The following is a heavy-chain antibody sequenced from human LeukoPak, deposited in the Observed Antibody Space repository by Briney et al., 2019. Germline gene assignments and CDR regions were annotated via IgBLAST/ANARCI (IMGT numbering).Heavy chain of an antibody. V-gene: IGHV3-23*01. CDR1: GFTFSSYA. J-gene: IGHJ4*02. CDR2: ISGSGGST. D-gene: IGHD2-21*02. Sequence: GSLRLSCAASGFTFSSYAMSWVRQAPGKGLEWVSAISGSGGSTYYADSVKGRFTISRDNSENTLYLQMNSLRAEDTAVYYCATSYVPATADFDYWGQGTLVTVSS. CDR3: ATSYVPATADFDY.